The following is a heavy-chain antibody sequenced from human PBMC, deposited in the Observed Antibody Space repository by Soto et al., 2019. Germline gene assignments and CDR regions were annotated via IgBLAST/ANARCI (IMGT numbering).Heavy chain of an antibody. D-gene: IGHD1-26*01. J-gene: IGHJ4*02. Sequence: GESLKISCKGSGYSFTSYWIGWVRQMPGKGLEWMGIIYPGDSDTRYSPSFQGQVTISADKSISTAYLQWSSLKASDTAMYYCTRRPIVGATEYYFDYSGQGTLVTVS. V-gene: IGHV5-51*01. CDR3: TRRPIVGATEYYFDY. CDR2: IYPGDSDT. CDR1: GYSFTSYW.